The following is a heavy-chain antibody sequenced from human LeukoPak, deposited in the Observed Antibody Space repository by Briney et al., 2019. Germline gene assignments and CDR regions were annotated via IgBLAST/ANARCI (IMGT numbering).Heavy chain of an antibody. D-gene: IGHD1/OR15-1a*01. CDR1: GFTFSSYW. CDR3: ARENSADAFDF. Sequence: GGSLRLSCAASGFTFSSYWMSWVRQAPGKGLEWVANIKQDGSEKYYVDSVKGRFTISRDNSENTLYLQMNSLRTEDTAVYYCARENSADAFDFWGRGTMVIVSS. V-gene: IGHV3-7*01. CDR2: IKQDGSEK. J-gene: IGHJ3*01.